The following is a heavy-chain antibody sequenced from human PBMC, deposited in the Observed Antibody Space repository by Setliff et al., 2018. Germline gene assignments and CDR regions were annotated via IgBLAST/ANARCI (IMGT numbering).Heavy chain of an antibody. V-gene: IGHV3-73*01. CDR1: GFTFSGSA. CDR3: TRQASPHPDSSGYYYDLRFYYYMDV. D-gene: IGHD3-22*01. CDR2: IRSRPDNYAT. J-gene: IGHJ6*03. Sequence: GGSLRLSCAASGFTFSGSAMHWVRQASGKGLEWVGRIRSRPDNYATAYAASVRGRFTISRDDSKNTAYLQMNSLKTEDTAVYYCTRQASPHPDSSGYYYDLRFYYYMDVWGKGTTVTVSS.